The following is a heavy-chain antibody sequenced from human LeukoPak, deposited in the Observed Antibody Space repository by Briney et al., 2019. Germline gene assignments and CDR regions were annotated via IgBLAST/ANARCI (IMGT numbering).Heavy chain of an antibody. J-gene: IGHJ4*02. Sequence: SETLSLTCTVSGGSISSSSYYWGWIRQPPGKGLEWIGSIYYSGSTYYNPSLKSRVTISVDTSKNQFSLKLSSVTAADTAVYYCASAPTVAGLYYFDYWGQGTLVTVSS. D-gene: IGHD6-19*01. CDR2: IYYSGST. CDR3: ASAPTVAGLYYFDY. V-gene: IGHV4-39*01. CDR1: GGSISSSSYY.